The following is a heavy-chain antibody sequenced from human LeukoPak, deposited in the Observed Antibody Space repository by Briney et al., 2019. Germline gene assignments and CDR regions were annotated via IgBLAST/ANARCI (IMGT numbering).Heavy chain of an antibody. D-gene: IGHD3-10*01. CDR3: ARVTDGSGTYGAFDY. V-gene: IGHV3-21*04. Sequence: PGGSLRLSCAASGFTFSSYSMNWVRQAPGKGLEWVSSISSSSSYIYYADSVKGRFTISRDNSKNTLYLQMNRLRAEDTAVYYCARVTDGSGTYGAFDYWGQGTLVIDSS. CDR2: ISSSSSYI. J-gene: IGHJ4*02. CDR1: GFTFSSYS.